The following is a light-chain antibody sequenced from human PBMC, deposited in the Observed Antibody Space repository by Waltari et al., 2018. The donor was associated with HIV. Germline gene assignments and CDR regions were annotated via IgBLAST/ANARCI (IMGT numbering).Light chain of an antibody. CDR2: GAS. CDR1: RSIAGN. J-gene: IGKJ2*01. V-gene: IGKV3-15*01. CDR3: QQYGNSAPYT. Sequence: EIVMTQSPATLSVSPGARATLSCRASRSIAGNLAWYQQKPGQAPRLLIYGASTRATGVPARFSGSGSETDFSLTISSLQSEDFAVYYGQQYGNSAPYTFGQGSKLEIK.